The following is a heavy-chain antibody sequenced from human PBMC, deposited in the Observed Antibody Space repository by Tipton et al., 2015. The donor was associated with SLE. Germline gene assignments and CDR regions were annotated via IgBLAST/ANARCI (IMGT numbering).Heavy chain of an antibody. D-gene: IGHD3-16*01. J-gene: IGHJ4*02. Sequence: QLVQSGAVVKKPGSSVTVSCKASGGTFSTYAINWVRQAPGQGLEWMGGIIPIFGTANYAQKFQGRVTITTDESTSTAYMELNSLGSEDTAVYYCARETGEEGFDYWSQGTLINVTS. CDR1: GGTFSTYA. CDR3: ARETGEEGFDY. V-gene: IGHV1-69*05. CDR2: IIPIFGTA.